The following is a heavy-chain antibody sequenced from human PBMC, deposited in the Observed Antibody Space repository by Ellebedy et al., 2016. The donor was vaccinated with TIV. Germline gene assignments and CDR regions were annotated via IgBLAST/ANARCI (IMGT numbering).Heavy chain of an antibody. J-gene: IGHJ4*02. CDR2: IKSKTDGVTT. Sequence: PGGSLRLSCAASGFTFTNAWMSWVRQAPGKGLEWVGRIKSKTDGVTTDYAAPVKGRFTISRDDSKNTLYLQMNSLKTEDTAMYYCTTRMLRGVMPMGFWGQGTLVTVSS. D-gene: IGHD3-10*01. CDR1: GFTFTNAW. CDR3: TTRMLRGVMPMGF. V-gene: IGHV3-15*01.